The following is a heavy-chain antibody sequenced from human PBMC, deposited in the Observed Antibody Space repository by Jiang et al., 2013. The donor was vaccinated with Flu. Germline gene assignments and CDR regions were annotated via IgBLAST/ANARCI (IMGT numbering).Heavy chain of an antibody. CDR2: IIPIFGTA. V-gene: IGHV1-69*01. D-gene: IGHD6-13*01. CDR1: GGTFSSYA. J-gene: IGHJ6*02. CDR3: ARDRRSSWYGNGYYYYGMDV. Sequence: GAEVKKPGSSVKVSCKASGGTFSSYAISWVRQAPGQGLEWMGGIIPIFGTANYAQKFQGRVTITADESTSTAYMELSSLRSEDTAVYYCARDRRSSWYGNGYYYYGMDVWGQGTTGHRLL.